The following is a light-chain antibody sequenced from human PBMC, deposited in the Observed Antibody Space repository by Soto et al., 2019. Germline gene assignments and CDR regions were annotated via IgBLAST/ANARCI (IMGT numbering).Light chain of an antibody. V-gene: IGKV1-5*03. Sequence: DIQMTQSPSTLSGSVGDRVTITCRASQTISSWLAWYQQKPGKAPKLLIYKASTLKSGVPSRFSGSGSGTEFTLTISSLQPDDFATYYCQQYRSHSTFGQGTKVEIK. CDR2: KAS. CDR1: QTISSW. CDR3: QQYRSHST. J-gene: IGKJ1*01.